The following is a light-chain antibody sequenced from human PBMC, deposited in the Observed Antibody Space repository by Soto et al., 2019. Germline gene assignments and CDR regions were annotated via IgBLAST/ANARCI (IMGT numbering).Light chain of an antibody. CDR2: EVS. V-gene: IGLV2-14*01. J-gene: IGLJ1*01. Sequence: LTQPASVSGSPGQSITISCTGTSSDVGGYNYVSWYQQHPGKAPKLMIYEVSNRPSGVSNRFSGSKSGNTASLTISGLQAEDEADYYCSSYTSSSIDYVFGTGTKLTVL. CDR3: SSYTSSSIDYV. CDR1: SSDVGGYNY.